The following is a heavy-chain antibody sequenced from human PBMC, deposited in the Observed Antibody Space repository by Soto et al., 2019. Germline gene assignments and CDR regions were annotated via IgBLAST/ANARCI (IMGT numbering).Heavy chain of an antibody. D-gene: IGHD3-16*01. CDR1: GYSISSGYY. CDR3: ARSPLTYDYVRQTWSEVGDSFDI. V-gene: IGHV4-38-2*01. Sequence: SETLSLTCAVSGYSISSGYYWGWIRQPPGKGLEWIGELIHGGSTTYNPSLKSRVTFSLDTSKSQFSLHLLSVTAADTAVYYCARSPLTYDYVRQTWSEVGDSFDIWGRGTLVTVSS. J-gene: IGHJ3*02. CDR2: LIHGGST.